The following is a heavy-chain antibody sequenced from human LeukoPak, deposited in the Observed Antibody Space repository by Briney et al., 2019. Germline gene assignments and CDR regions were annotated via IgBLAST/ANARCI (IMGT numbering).Heavy chain of an antibody. D-gene: IGHD3-22*01. CDR2: ISSTSIYI. V-gene: IGHV3-21*01. CDR1: GFTFSRYS. J-gene: IGHJ4*02. Sequence: KSGGSLRLSCAASGFTFSRYSMNWVRQAPGKGLEWVSSISSTSIYIYYADSVKGRLTISRDNAKNALYLQMNNLRAEDTAVYYCARDKYYYDSSGYYYNYWGQGTLVTVSS. CDR3: ARDKYYYDSSGYYYNY.